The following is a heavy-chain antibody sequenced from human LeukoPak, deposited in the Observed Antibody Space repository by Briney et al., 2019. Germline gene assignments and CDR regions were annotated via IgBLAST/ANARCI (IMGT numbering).Heavy chain of an antibody. Sequence: SQTLSLTCTVSGGSISSGSYYWSWIRQPAGKGLEWIGRIYTSGSTNYNPSLKSRVTISVDTSKNQFSLKLSSVTAADTAVYYCARQPRYCSSTSCYYYYYMDVWGKGTTVTVSS. CDR2: IYTSGST. CDR1: GGSISSGSYY. CDR3: ARQPRYCSSTSCYYYYYMDV. D-gene: IGHD2-2*01. J-gene: IGHJ6*03. V-gene: IGHV4-61*02.